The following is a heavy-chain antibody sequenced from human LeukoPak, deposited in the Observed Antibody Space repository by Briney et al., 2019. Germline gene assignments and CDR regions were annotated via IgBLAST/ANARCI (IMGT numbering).Heavy chain of an antibody. J-gene: IGHJ3*02. CDR1: GYTFTSYG. CDR3: ARDTITFGGVIVRENAFDI. D-gene: IGHD3-16*02. V-gene: IGHV1-18*01. CDR2: ISAYNGNT. Sequence: ASVKVSCKTSGYTFTSYGISWVRQAPGQGLEWMGWISAYNGNTNYAQKLQGRVTMTTDTSTSTAYMELRSLRSDDTAVYYCARDTITFGGVIVRENAFDIWGKGTTVTVSS.